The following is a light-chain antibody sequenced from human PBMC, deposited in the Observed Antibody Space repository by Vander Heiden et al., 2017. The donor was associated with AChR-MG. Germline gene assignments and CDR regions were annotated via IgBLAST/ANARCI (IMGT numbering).Light chain of an antibody. Sequence: DIQMTQSPSSLSASVGDRVTITCRASQSISSYLNWYQQKPGKAPKLLIYAASSLQSGGPSRFSGSGSGTDFTLTISSLQPEDFATDYCQQSDSTRFTFGPGTKVDIK. CDR1: QSISSY. CDR2: AAS. CDR3: QQSDSTRFT. J-gene: IGKJ3*01. V-gene: IGKV1-39*01.